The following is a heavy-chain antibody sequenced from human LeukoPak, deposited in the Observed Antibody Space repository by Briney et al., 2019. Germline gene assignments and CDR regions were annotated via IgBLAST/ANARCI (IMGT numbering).Heavy chain of an antibody. V-gene: IGHV3-66*01. J-gene: IGHJ4*02. D-gene: IGHD3-10*01. CDR2: IYSGGNT. CDR3: AKGAVGYYFDY. Sequence: GGSLRLSCAASGFTVSDSYMSWVRQAPGKGLEWVSVIYSGGNTYYADSVRGRLTISRDNSKNTLYLQMNSLRAEDTAVYYCAKGAVGYYFDYWGQGTLVTVSS. CDR1: GFTVSDSY.